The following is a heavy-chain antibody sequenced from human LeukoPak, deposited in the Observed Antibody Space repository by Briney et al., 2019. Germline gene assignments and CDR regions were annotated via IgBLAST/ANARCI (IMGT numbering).Heavy chain of an antibody. CDR1: GYIFAGYY. V-gene: IGHV1-2*02. Sequence: AVKVSCMSCGYIFAGYYMHWVRPAPGQGLGWMGWSNPNSGGTNIAQKFQGRVTKPRDKSIRTAYMELSRLTSDDTAVYCCAGGTPGGSYDYWGQGTLVTVSS. J-gene: IGHJ4*02. D-gene: IGHD2-15*01. CDR2: SNPNSGGT. CDR3: AGGTPGGSYDY.